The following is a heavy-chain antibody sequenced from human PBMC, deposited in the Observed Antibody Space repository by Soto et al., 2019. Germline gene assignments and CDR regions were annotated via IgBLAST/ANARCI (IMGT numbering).Heavy chain of an antibody. CDR2: IYHSGST. Sequence: QVQLQESGPGLVKPSGTLSLTCAVSGGSISSREWWSWVRQSPGKGLEWIGEIYHSGSTNYNPSPKRRVSRSVDESKSQCSLQLYSVTAVDTAIYFCARSGNYLPYGMDVWGQGTTVTVSS. V-gene: IGHV4-4*02. CDR3: ARSGNYLPYGMDV. J-gene: IGHJ6*02. CDR1: GGSISSREW. D-gene: IGHD3-10*01.